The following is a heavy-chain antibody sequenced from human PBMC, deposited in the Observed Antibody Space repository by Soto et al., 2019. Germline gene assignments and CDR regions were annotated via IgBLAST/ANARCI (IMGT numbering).Heavy chain of an antibody. CDR3: AREDRQQLVRFDY. J-gene: IGHJ4*02. V-gene: IGHV4-34*01. CDR2: INHSGST. Sequence: PSETLSLTCAVNGGSFSDYYWTWIRQPPGKGLEWIGEINHSGSTNYNPSVKSRVTISIDTTKKQFSLMLNSVTAADTAVYFCAREDRQQLVRFDYWGQGTLVTVSS. CDR1: GGSFSDYY. D-gene: IGHD6-13*01.